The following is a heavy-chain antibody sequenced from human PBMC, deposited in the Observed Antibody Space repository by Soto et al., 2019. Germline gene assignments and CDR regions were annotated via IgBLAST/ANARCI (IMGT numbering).Heavy chain of an antibody. D-gene: IGHD2-15*01. J-gene: IGHJ3*02. CDR1: GGSVSSGSYW. Sequence: SETLSLTCTVSGGSVSSGSYWWSWIRQPPGKGLEWIGYLYNSGITSYNPSLKSRVSGTIDKSKNQFSLRLSSVTAADTAVYYCARRNPYIASHAFDIWGQGTMVTVSS. V-gene: IGHV4-61*01. CDR3: ARRNPYIASHAFDI. CDR2: LYNSGIT.